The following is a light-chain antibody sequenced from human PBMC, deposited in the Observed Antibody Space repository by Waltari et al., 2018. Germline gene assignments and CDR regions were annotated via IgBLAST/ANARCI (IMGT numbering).Light chain of an antibody. J-gene: IGKJ2*01. CDR1: RHIGGS. CDR3: QQYNDWPPYT. Sequence: MTQSPDTLSMSAGESVTLSCRASRHIGGSLAWYNQKPGQAPRLLFYHASTRATGVADRFSAAGSGTDFTLTISSLRSEDSAVYYCQQYNDWPPYTFGQGTKLE. V-gene: IGKV3-15*01. CDR2: HAS.